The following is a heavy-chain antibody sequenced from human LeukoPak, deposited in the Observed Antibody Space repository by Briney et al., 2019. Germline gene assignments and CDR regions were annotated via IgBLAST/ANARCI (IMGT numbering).Heavy chain of an antibody. J-gene: IGHJ4*01. D-gene: IGHD2-8*02. CDR3: ARHDEECPGEYCFLLSFDY. CDR1: GGSINNFY. CDR2: VHSSGRT. V-gene: IGHV4-59*08. Sequence: SETLSLTCTVSGGSINNFYWSWIRQSPGKGLEWICYVHSSGRTDYNPSLRSRVSMSADTSKSQLSLRLTSVTAADTAVYFCARHDEECPGEYCFLLSFDYWGPGSLVTVSS.